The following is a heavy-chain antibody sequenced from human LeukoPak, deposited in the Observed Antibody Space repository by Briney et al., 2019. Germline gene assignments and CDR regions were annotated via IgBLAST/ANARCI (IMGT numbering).Heavy chain of an antibody. J-gene: IGHJ4*02. CDR3: ARDSSGPAF. D-gene: IGHD6-19*01. Sequence: GGSLRLSCAASGFTVSNTHMSWVRQAPGKGLEWVSVIYDTGGTFYSDSVKGRFTVSRDYSKNTLYLQMNSLRVDDTAVYYCARDSSGPAFWGQGTLVTVSS. CDR1: GFTVSNTH. V-gene: IGHV3-53*01. CDR2: IYDTGGT.